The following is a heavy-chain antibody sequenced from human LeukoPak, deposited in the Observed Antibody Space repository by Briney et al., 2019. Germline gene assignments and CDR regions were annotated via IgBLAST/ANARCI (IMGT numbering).Heavy chain of an antibody. V-gene: IGHV3-11*01. CDR3: ARDPMGLDY. Sequence: GGSLRLSCAASGFTFRKHYMSWIRQAPGRGPEWVAYIGASGSTRYYRDSVNGRFTISRDNAKNSLHLQMNSLRAEDTAVYYCARDPMGLDYWGQGTLVTVSS. CDR1: GFTFRKHY. D-gene: IGHD3-10*01. J-gene: IGHJ4*02. CDR2: IGASGSTR.